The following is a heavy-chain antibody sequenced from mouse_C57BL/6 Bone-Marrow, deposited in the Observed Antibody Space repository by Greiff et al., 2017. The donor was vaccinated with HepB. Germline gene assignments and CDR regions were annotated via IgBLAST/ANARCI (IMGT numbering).Heavy chain of an antibody. Sequence: EVQLVESGGGLVQPGGSLKLSCAASGFTFSDYGMAWVRQAPRKGPEWVAFISNLAYSIYYADTVTGRFTISRENAKNTLYLEMSSLRSEDTAMYYCARLGGYYGGAMDYWGQVTSVTVSS. CDR1: GFTFSDYG. J-gene: IGHJ4*01. D-gene: IGHD2-3*01. CDR2: ISNLAYSI. CDR3: ARLGGYYGGAMDY. V-gene: IGHV5-15*01.